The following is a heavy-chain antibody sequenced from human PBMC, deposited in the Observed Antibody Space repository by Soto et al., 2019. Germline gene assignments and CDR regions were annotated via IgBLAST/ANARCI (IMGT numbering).Heavy chain of an antibody. CDR2: VSGRGGST. Sequence: VQLLESGGGLVQPGGSLRLACTASGFTFNHYAMSWVRQAPGKGLEWVSAVSGRGGSTKYADSVKGRFIISRDNSNSTLNRQMDSLTGEYTAVYYCAKDSTVTTSLYFYCSGFDVWGQGTTVTVSS. CDR3: AKDSTVTTSLYFYCSGFDV. CDR1: GFTFNHYA. V-gene: IGHV3-23*01. J-gene: IGHJ6*01. D-gene: IGHD4-17*01.